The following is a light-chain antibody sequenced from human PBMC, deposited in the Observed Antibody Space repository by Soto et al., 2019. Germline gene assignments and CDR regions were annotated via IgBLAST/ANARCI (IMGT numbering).Light chain of an antibody. Sequence: ENVLTQSPGTLSLSPGERTTLSCRASETESTKYVAWYQQKPGQAPRLLIYGTSSRATGIPDRFSGSGSGTDFMLTISRREPEDFAVYYCQQYGTSTGVTFGPGTKLDIK. CDR3: QQYGTSTGVT. J-gene: IGKJ3*01. V-gene: IGKV3-20*01. CDR1: ETESTKY. CDR2: GTS.